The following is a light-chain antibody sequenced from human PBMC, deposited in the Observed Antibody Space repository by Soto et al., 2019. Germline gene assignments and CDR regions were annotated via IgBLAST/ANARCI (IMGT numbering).Light chain of an antibody. J-gene: IGLJ2*01. V-gene: IGLV2-11*01. CDR3: CSYAGSYTFGV. CDR1: SSDVGGYNY. CDR2: DVS. Sequence: QSALTQPRSVSGSPGQSVTISCTGTSSDVGGYNYVSWYEQRPGKAPKLMIYDVSKRPSGVPDRFSGSKSGNTASLTISGLQAEDEAAYYCCSYAGSYTFGVFGGGTKVTVL.